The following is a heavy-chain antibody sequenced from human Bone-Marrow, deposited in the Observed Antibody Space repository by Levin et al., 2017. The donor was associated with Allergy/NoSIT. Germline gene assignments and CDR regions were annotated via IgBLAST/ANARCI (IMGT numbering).Heavy chain of an antibody. J-gene: IGHJ4*02. Sequence: GGSLRLSCAASGFTVSSNYMSWVRQAPGKGLEWVSIIYSDGSTYYADSVKGRFTISRDNSKNTLYLQMNSLRAEDTAVYSCARASSKSRIDYWGQGPLVTVSS. CDR2: IYSDGST. V-gene: IGHV3-66*01. CDR1: GFTVSSNY. D-gene: IGHD4-11*01. CDR3: ARASSKSRIDY.